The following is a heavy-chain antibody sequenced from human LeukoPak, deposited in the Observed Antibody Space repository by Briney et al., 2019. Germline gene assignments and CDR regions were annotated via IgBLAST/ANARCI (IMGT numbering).Heavy chain of an antibody. V-gene: IGHV1-2*02. D-gene: IGHD3-10*01. J-gene: IGHJ5*02. Sequence: ASVKVSCKASGYTFTGYYMHWVRQAPGQGLEWMGWINPHSGGTNYAQKFQGRVTMTRDTSISTAYMELSRLRSDDTAVYYCARDDRITMAFDPWGQGTLVTVSS. CDR1: GYTFTGYY. CDR2: INPHSGGT. CDR3: ARDDRITMAFDP.